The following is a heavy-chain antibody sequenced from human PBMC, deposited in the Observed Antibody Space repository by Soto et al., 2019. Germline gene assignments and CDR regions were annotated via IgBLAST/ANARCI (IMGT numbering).Heavy chain of an antibody. Sequence: QVQLQESGPGLVKPSQTLSLTCTVSGGSISSGGYYWSWIRQHPGKGLEWIGYIYYSGSTYYNPSLKIRVTISVDTSKNQFSRKLSSVTAADTAVYYCARVKYYDILTGIGYGMDVWGQGTTVTVSS. CDR3: ARVKYYDILTGIGYGMDV. D-gene: IGHD3-9*01. CDR1: GGSISSGGYY. V-gene: IGHV4-31*03. J-gene: IGHJ6*02. CDR2: IYYSGST.